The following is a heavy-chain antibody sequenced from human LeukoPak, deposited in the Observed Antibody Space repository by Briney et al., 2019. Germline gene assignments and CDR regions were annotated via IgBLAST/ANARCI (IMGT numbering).Heavy chain of an antibody. CDR1: GGSISSSSYY. Sequence: PSETLSLTCTVSGGSISSSSYYWGWIRQPPGKGLEWIGSIYYSGSTYYNPSLKSRVTISVDTSKNQFSLKLSSVTAADTAVYYCARPLWDIVYAFDIWGQGTMVTVSS. D-gene: IGHD5-12*01. V-gene: IGHV4-39*07. CDR3: ARPLWDIVYAFDI. CDR2: IYYSGST. J-gene: IGHJ3*02.